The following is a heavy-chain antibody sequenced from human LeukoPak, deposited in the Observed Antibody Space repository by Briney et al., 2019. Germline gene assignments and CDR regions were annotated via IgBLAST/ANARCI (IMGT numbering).Heavy chain of an antibody. CDR2: FDPEDGET. V-gene: IGHV1-24*01. CDR3: ATAPGGAAAGLGKGIDY. Sequence: ASVKVSCKVSGYTLTELSMHWVRQAPGKGLEWMGGFDPEDGETIYAQKFQGRVTMTEDTSTDTAYMELSSLRSEDTAVYYCATAPGGAAAGLGKGIDYWGQGTLVTVSS. D-gene: IGHD6-13*01. CDR1: GYTLTELS. J-gene: IGHJ4*02.